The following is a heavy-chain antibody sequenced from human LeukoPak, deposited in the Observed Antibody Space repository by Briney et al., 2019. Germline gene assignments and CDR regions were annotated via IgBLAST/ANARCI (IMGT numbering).Heavy chain of an antibody. D-gene: IGHD3-22*01. CDR2: ISYDGSNK. CDR1: GFTFSSYA. Sequence: GGSLRLSCAASGFTFSSYAMHWVRQAPGKGLEWVAVISYDGSNKYYADSVKGRFTISRDNSKNTLWLQMNSLRAEDTAVYYCARSSGRITMIVVGPEGYFDYWGQGTLVTVSS. J-gene: IGHJ4*02. V-gene: IGHV3-30*14. CDR3: ARSSGRITMIVVGPEGYFDY.